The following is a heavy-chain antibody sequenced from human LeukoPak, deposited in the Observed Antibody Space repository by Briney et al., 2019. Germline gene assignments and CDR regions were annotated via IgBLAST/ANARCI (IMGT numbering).Heavy chain of an antibody. V-gene: IGHV3-23*01. CDR2: ISGSGGST. J-gene: IGHJ4*02. CDR1: GFTFSNYG. CDR3: AKDHYDSSGYYFGYQFDY. D-gene: IGHD3-22*01. Sequence: PGGSLRLSCAASGFTFSNYGMSWVRQAPGKGLEWVSAISGSGGSTYYADSVKGRFTISRDNSKNTLYLQMNSLRAEDTAVYYCAKDHYDSSGYYFGYQFDYWGQGTLVTVSS.